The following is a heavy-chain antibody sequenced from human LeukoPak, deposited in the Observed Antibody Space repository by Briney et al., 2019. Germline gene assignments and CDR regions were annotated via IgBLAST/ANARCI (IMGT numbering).Heavy chain of an antibody. CDR2: INHSGST. Sequence: PSETLSLTCAVYGGSFSGYDWSWIRQPPGKGLEWIGEINHSGSTIYNPSLKSRVTISVDTSKNQFSLNLSSVTAADTAVYYCARGRGGGNYWGQGTLVTVSS. CDR1: GGSFSGYD. CDR3: ARGRGGGNY. D-gene: IGHD2-15*01. J-gene: IGHJ4*02. V-gene: IGHV4-34*01.